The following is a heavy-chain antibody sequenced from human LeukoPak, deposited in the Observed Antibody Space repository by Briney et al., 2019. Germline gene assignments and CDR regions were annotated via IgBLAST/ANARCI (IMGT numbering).Heavy chain of an antibody. CDR1: GFTFSSYG. CDR3: AKAPGPGNYYDTSGYYYFDS. V-gene: IGHV3-23*01. CDR2: LSGTGFST. J-gene: IGHJ4*02. Sequence: GGSLRLSCAASGFTFSSYGMSWVRQAPGKGLEWVSGLSGTGFSTYYADSVKGRFTISRDNSKNTLWLQMNSLGADDTALYYCAKAPGPGNYYDTSGYYYFDSWGQETLVTVSS. D-gene: IGHD3-22*01.